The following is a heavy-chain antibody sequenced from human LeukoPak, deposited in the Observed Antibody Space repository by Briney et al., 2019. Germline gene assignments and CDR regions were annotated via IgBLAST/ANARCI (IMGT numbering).Heavy chain of an antibody. V-gene: IGHV1-18*01. CDR1: GYTFTSYG. Sequence: ASVKVSCKASGYTFTSYGISWVRQAPGQGLEWMGWISGYNGNTNYAQKLQGRVTMTTDASTSTAYMELRSLRSDDTAVYYCARDRSQLSRGAFDIWGQGTMVTVSS. J-gene: IGHJ3*02. D-gene: IGHD6-6*01. CDR3: ARDRSQLSRGAFDI. CDR2: ISGYNGNT.